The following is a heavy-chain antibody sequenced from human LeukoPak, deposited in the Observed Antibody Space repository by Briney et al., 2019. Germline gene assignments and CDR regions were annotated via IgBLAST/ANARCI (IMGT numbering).Heavy chain of an antibody. V-gene: IGHV3-13*04. Sequence: GGSLRLSCAASGFTFSRYDVHWVRQPRGKGLEWVSAIGTAGDTYYPGSVKGRFTISRENAKNSLYLQMNSLRAGDTAVYYCVRGTGYSAYDYDFDYWGQGTLVTVSS. CDR1: GFTFSRYD. CDR3: VRGTGYSAYDYDFDY. CDR2: IGTAGDT. D-gene: IGHD5-12*01. J-gene: IGHJ4*02.